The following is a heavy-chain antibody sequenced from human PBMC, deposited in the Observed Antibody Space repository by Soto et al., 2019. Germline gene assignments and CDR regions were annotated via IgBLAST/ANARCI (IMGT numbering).Heavy chain of an antibody. D-gene: IGHD6-13*01. J-gene: IGHJ5*02. Sequence: PSETLSLTCTVSGGSVSSGSYCWSWIRQPPGKGLEWIGYIYYSGSTNYNPSLKSRVTISVDTSKNQFSLKLSSVTAADTAVYYCARDVRAAAGRRYWFDPWGQGTLVTVSS. CDR1: GGSVSSGSYC. CDR2: IYYSGST. V-gene: IGHV4-61*01. CDR3: ARDVRAAAGRRYWFDP.